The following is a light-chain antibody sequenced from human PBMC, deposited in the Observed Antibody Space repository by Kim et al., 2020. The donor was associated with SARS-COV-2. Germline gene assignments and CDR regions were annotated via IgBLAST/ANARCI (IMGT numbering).Light chain of an antibody. V-gene: IGLV1-44*01. CDR2: SDN. CDR3: AAWDDSLNAYV. J-gene: IGLJ1*01. CDR1: STNIGSNT. Sequence: GQRVTISCSGSSTNIGSNTVNWYQQLPGTAPKLLIYSDNQRPSGVPDRFSGSKSGTSASLAISGLQSDDEADYYCAAWDDSLNAYVFGTGTKVTVL.